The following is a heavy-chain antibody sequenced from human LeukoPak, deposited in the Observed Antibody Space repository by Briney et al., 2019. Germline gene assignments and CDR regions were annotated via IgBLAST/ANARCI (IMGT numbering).Heavy chain of an antibody. CDR2: TYYSGST. CDR1: GGSISSGDYY. Sequence: PSQTLSLTCTVSGGSISSGDYYWSWIRQPPGKGLEWIGYTYYSGSTHNPSLKSRVTISVDTSKNQFSLKLSSVTAADTAVYYCARSYSSENYIDYWGQGTLVTVSS. V-gene: IGHV4-31*03. CDR3: ARSYSSENYIDY. J-gene: IGHJ4*02. D-gene: IGHD3-10*01.